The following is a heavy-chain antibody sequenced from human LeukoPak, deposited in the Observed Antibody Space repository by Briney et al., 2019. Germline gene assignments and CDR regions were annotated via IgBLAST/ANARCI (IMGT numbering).Heavy chain of an antibody. CDR3: ARGGKRITMIVVVYDAFDI. V-gene: IGHV4-39*07. J-gene: IGHJ3*02. CDR1: GGSISSSSYY. CDR2: IYYSGST. D-gene: IGHD3-22*01. Sequence: SETLSLTCTVSGGSISSSSYYWGWIRQPPGKGLEWIGSIYYSGSTHYNPSLKSRVTISVDTSKNQFSLKLSSVTAADTAVYYCARGGKRITMIVVVYDAFDIWGQGTMVTVSS.